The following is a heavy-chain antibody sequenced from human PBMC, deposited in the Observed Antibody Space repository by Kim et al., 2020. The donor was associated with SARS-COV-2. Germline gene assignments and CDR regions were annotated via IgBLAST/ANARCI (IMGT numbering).Heavy chain of an antibody. D-gene: IGHD6-13*01. V-gene: IGHV1-8*01. CDR3: ARGKIGSRQFDY. CDR1: GYTFSSYD. J-gene: IGHJ4*02. Sequence: ASVKDSCKASGYTFSSYDINWVRQATGQGLEWMGWMNPNSGNTAYAQKFQGRATMIRNTSISTAYMDLSSLRSEDTAVYYCARGKIGSRQFDYWGQGTLVTVSS. CDR2: MNPNSGNT.